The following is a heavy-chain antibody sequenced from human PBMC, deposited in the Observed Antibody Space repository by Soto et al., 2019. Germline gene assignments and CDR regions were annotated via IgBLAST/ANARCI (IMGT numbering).Heavy chain of an antibody. CDR2: INPSSGGT. Sequence: QVQLVQSGAAVKKPGASVKVSCKASGYTFTGFLLHWVRQAPGQGLEWMGWINPSSGGTNYAQKFQGWVTMTRDTAISTAYIELSRLRSDATAIYYGAFQRDGFVYWGQGSLVTVSS. CDR1: GYTFTGFL. J-gene: IGHJ4*02. V-gene: IGHV1-2*04. CDR3: AFQRDGFVY. D-gene: IGHD3-10*01.